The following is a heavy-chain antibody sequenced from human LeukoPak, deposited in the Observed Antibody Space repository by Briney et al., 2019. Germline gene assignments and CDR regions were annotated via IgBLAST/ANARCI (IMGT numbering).Heavy chain of an antibody. CDR1: GYTFTSYG. J-gene: IGHJ4*02. CDR2: ISAYNGNT. Sequence: ASVKVSCKASGYTFTSYGISWVRQAPGQGLEWMGWISAYNGNTNYAQKLQGRVTMTTDTSTSTAYMELRSLRSDDTAVYYCARVPVLRFLEWFPPDYYFDYWGQGTLVTVPS. D-gene: IGHD3-3*01. CDR3: ARVPVLRFLEWFPPDYYFDY. V-gene: IGHV1-18*01.